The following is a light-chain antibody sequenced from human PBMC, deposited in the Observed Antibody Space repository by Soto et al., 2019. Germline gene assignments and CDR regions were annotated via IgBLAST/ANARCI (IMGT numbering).Light chain of an antibody. Sequence: DIQLPQSPSTLSASTGDTVTVACRASQGISNWLAWYQKKPGKAPKLLIFHASSLESGVPSRFSGSGSGTEFTLTISSLQSDDFATYYCQQYSSYPTFGQGTKVDIK. CDR2: HAS. CDR3: QQYSSYPT. V-gene: IGKV1-5*01. CDR1: QGISNW. J-gene: IGKJ1*01.